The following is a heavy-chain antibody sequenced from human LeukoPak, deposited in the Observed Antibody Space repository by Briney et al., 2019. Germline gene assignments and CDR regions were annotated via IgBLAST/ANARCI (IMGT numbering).Heavy chain of an antibody. J-gene: IGHJ6*02. V-gene: IGHV3-73*01. CDR1: GFTFSDYA. D-gene: IGHD3-22*01. Sequence: GGSLRLSCAASGFTFSDYALGWVRQAPGRGLEWVGRIRSKANSYATAYAASVKGRFTISRDDSKNTAYLQMNSLKTEDTAVYYCTRPYYYDSSGYYYYYYGMDVWGQGTTVTVSS. CDR3: TRPYYYDSSGYYYYYYGMDV. CDR2: IRSKANSYAT.